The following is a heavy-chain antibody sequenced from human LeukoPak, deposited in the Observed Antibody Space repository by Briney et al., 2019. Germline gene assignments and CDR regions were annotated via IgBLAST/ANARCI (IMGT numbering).Heavy chain of an antibody. Sequence: SETLSLTCAVYGGSFSGYYWNWLRQPPGKGLEWRGEINQSGGTNYNPSLKSRVTISVDTSKNHFSLKLSSVTAADTAVYYCARGRDYVWGSYRLGRLGRWNYWGQGTLVTVSS. CDR3: ARGRDYVWGSYRLGRLGRWNY. V-gene: IGHV4-34*01. J-gene: IGHJ4*02. CDR2: INQSGGT. D-gene: IGHD3-16*02. CDR1: GGSFSGYY.